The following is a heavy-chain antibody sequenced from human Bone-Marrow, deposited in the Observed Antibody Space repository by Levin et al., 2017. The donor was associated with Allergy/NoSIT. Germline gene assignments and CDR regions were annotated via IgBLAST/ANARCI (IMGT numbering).Heavy chain of an antibody. J-gene: IGHJ4*02. CDR2: IKSDGSTT. V-gene: IGHV3-74*01. D-gene: IGHD5-12*01. Sequence: GESLKISCAASGFTFSSYWMHWVRQAPGKGLVWVSLIKSDGSTTRYADSVKGRFTISRDNAKNTLYLQMNSLRAEDTAVYYCAGDSSGSLDYWGQGTLVTVSS. CDR3: AGDSSGSLDY. CDR1: GFTFSSYW.